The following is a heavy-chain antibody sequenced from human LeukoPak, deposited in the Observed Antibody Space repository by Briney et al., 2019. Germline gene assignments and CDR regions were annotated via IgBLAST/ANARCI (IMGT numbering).Heavy chain of an antibody. V-gene: IGHV3-30-3*01. D-gene: IGHD1-26*01. J-gene: IGHJ4*02. CDR3: ARISIVGATRAALDY. Sequence: GGSLRLSCAASGFTFSSYDMHWVRQAPGKGLEWVAVISYDGSNKYYADSVKGRFTISRDNSKNTLYLQMNSLRAEDTAVYYCARISIVGATRAALDYWGQGTLVTVSS. CDR1: GFTFSSYD. CDR2: ISYDGSNK.